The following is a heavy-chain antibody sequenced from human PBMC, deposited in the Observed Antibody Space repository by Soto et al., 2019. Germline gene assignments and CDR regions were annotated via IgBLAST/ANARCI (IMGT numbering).Heavy chain of an antibody. CDR1: GGSISSGDYY. D-gene: IGHD5-12*01. V-gene: IGHV4-30-4*01. CDR2: IYYSGST. Sequence: QVQLQESGPGLVKPSQTLSLTCTVSGGSISSGDYYWSWIRQPPGKGLEWIGYIYYSGSTYYNPSLTSRVPTSRDPPTNPSPRQLTSVPAADTAGDYGARGGGDEDGYILWGKGTLVTVSS. CDR3: ARGGGDEDGYIL. J-gene: IGHJ4*02.